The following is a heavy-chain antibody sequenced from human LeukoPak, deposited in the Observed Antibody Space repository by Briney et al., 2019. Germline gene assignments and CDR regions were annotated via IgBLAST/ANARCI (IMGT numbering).Heavy chain of an antibody. J-gene: IGHJ4*02. CDR3: ARGEVVVAATPFDY. D-gene: IGHD2-15*01. V-gene: IGHV3-74*01. CDR2: INSDESST. CDR1: GFSFSDYW. Sequence: GGSLRLSCAASGFSFSDYWMTWVRQAPGKGLVWVSRINSDESSTSYADSVKGRFSISRDNAKNTLYLQMNSLRAEDTAVYYCARGEVVVAATPFDYWGQGTLVTVSS.